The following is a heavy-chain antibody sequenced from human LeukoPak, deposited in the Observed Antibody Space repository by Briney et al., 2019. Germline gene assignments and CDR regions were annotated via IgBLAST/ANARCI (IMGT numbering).Heavy chain of an antibody. CDR3: AREGGLYCSSTSCYYY. D-gene: IGHD2-2*01. J-gene: IGHJ4*02. V-gene: IGHV1-46*01. Sequence: ASVKVSCKASGYTFTSYYMHWVRQAPGQGLEWMGIINPSGGSTSYAQKFQGRVTMTRDTSTSTVYMELCSLRSEDTAVYYCAREGGLYCSSTSCYYYWGQGTLVTVSS. CDR1: GYTFTSYY. CDR2: INPSGGST.